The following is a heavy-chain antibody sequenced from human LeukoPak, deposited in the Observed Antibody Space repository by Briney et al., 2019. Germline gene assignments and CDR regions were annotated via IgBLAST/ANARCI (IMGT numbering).Heavy chain of an antibody. J-gene: IGHJ1*01. V-gene: IGHV4-59*01. D-gene: IGHD6-13*01. CDR3: ARSITSSWYGDFQQ. CDR1: GGSMSGYF. Sequence: SETLSLTCTVSGGSMSGYFCSWIRQPPGKGLDWIGYIYYSGSTNYNPSLKSRVTISVDTSKNQFSLKLSSVTAADTAVYYCARSITSSWYGDFQQWGQGTLVSVSS. CDR2: IYYSGST.